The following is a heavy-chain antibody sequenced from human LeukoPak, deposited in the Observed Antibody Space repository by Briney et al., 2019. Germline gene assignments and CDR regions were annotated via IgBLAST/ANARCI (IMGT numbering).Heavy chain of an antibody. CDR3: ADNSRDYYYYGMDV. D-gene: IGHD6-13*01. Sequence: PGRSLRLSCAASGFTFDDYAMHWVRQAPGKGLEWVSGISWNSGSIGYADSVKGRFTISRDNAKNSLYLQMNSLRAEDTAVYYCADNSRDYYYYGMDVWGQGTTVTVSS. V-gene: IGHV3-9*01. CDR1: GFTFDDYA. CDR2: ISWNSGSI. J-gene: IGHJ6*02.